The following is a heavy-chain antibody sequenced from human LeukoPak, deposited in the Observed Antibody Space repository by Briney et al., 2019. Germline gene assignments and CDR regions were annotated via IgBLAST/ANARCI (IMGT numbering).Heavy chain of an antibody. CDR3: ARGDPIAAAGDY. D-gene: IGHD6-13*01. CDR2: ISAYNGNT. V-gene: IGHV1-18*01. Sequence: ASVNVSCTASGYTFTSYGISWVRQAPGQGLEWMGWISAYNGNTNYAQTLQGRVTMTTDTSTSTAYMELRSLRSDDTAVYYCARGDPIAAAGDYWGHGALVTVSS. J-gene: IGHJ4*01. CDR1: GYTFTSYG.